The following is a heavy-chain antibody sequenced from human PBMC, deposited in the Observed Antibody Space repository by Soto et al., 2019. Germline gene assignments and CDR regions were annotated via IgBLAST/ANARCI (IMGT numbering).Heavy chain of an antibody. CDR2: ISHDGGT. CDR1: GGSFDDFY. J-gene: IGHJ6*02. D-gene: IGHD3-10*01. V-gene: IGHV4-34*02. Sequence: QVQLQQWGAGLLRPSETLSLTCAFYGGSFDDFYWSWVRQSPGKGLEWVGEISHDGGTNYSPSLWSRVSISVDTSKNQCSLNLRAVTVAKTGLYYCGRGHLGRYGDLTPSPRVRDFWGQGTTGTVAS. CDR3: GRGHLGRYGDLTPSPRVRDF.